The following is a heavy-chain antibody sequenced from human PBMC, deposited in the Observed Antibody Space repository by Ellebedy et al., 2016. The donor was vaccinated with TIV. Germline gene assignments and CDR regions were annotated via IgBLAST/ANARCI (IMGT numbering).Heavy chain of an antibody. CDR2: VSYDGRNK. CDR1: GFTFSSYA. CDR3: ARDAVQFYYYGMDV. J-gene: IGHJ6*02. V-gene: IGHV3-30*04. Sequence: GESLKISCAASGFTFSSYAIHWVRQAPGKGLEWVAVVSYDGRNKYYADSVKGRFTISRDNSKNTLCLQMNSLRPEDTAVYYCARDAVQFYYYGMDVWGQGTTVTVSS.